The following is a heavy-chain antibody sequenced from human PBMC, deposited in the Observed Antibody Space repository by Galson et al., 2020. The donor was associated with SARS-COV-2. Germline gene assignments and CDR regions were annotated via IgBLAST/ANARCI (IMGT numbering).Heavy chain of an antibody. V-gene: IGHV1-24*01. CDR1: GYTLTELS. J-gene: IGHJ4*02. D-gene: IGHD3-10*01. Sequence: ASVKVSCKVSGYTLTELSMHWVRQAPGKGLEWMGGFDPEDGETIYAQKFQGRVTMTEDTSTDTAYMELSSPRSEDTAVYYCATLWPLTYYFDYWGQGTLVTVSS. CDR3: ATLWPLTYYFDY. CDR2: FDPEDGET.